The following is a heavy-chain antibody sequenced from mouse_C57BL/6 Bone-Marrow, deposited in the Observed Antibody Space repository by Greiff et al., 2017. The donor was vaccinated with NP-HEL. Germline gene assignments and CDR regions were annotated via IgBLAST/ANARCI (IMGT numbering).Heavy chain of an antibody. Sequence: QVQLQQPGAELVMPGASVKLSCKASGYTFTGYWMHWVKQRPGQSLEWIGEIDPYNSYTNYNQKFKGKSTLTVDKSSSTAYMQLSSLTSEDSAVYYCARCCDREYYAMEYGGQGNSATVTA. V-gene: IGHV1-69*01. CDR2: IDPYNSYT. CDR1: GYTFTGYW. CDR3: ARCCDREYYAMEY. D-gene: IGHD3-3*01. J-gene: IGHJ4*01.